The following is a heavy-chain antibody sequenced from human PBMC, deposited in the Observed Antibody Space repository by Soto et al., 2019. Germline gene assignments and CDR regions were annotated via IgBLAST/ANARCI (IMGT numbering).Heavy chain of an antibody. CDR3: AGSLGYCSGGSRYPRWFDP. CDR1: GGTFSSYA. D-gene: IGHD2-15*01. CDR2: IIPIFGTA. J-gene: IGHJ5*02. V-gene: IGHV1-69*13. Sequence: SVKVSCKASGGTFSSYAISWVRQAPGQGLEWMGGIIPIFGTANYAQKFQGRVTITADESTSTAYMELSSLRSEDTAVYYCAGSLGYCSGGSRYPRWFDPWGQGTLVTVSS.